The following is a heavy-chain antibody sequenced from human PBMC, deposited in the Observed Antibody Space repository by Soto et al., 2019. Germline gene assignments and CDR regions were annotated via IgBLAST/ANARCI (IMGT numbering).Heavy chain of an antibody. CDR1: GFTYSNYA. V-gene: IGHV3-30*18. D-gene: IGHD2-8*02. Sequence: QVQLVESGGGVVQPGTSLRLSCVASGFTYSNYAMHWVRQVPGKGLEWLAVVSHDGTLYPYADSVKGRFSISRDNSRKTLYLQMYSLRPEDTAVYYCVKDRSDTWSFDYWGQGTLVTVSS. CDR2: VSHDGTL. J-gene: IGHJ4*02. CDR3: VKDRSDTWSFDY.